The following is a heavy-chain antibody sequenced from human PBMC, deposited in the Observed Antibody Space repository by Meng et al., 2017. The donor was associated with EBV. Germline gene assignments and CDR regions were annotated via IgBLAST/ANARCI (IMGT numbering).Heavy chain of an antibody. CDR1: GFTFSSYS. CDR3: ANNPY. Sequence: EVQDGGSGEGFVKPVGHLRLSCEVPGFTFSSYSMSWVRQAPGKGVAWVSSISGSGGSTYYADSVKGRFTISRDNSKNTLYLQMNSLRAADTAVYYCANNPYWGQGTLVTVSS. CDR2: ISGSGGST. V-gene: IGHV3-23*04. J-gene: IGHJ4*02.